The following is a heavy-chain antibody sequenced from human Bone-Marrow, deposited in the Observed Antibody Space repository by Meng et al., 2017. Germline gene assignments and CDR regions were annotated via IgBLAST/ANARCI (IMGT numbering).Heavy chain of an antibody. J-gene: IGHJ4*02. CDR2: ITTDASIT. CDR1: GFTFSSYN. D-gene: IGHD3-9*01. CDR3: ARDADWVSFDY. V-gene: IGHV3-74*03. Sequence: GESLKISCAASGFTFSSYNMHWVRQTPGEGLVWVSRITTDASITTYADSVMGRFTIHRDDAKNTVYLQMNSLRAEDTAVYYCARDADWVSFDYWGQGALVTVSS.